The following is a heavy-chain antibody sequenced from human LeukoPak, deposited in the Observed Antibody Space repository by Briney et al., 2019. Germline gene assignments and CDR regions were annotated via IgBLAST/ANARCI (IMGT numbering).Heavy chain of an antibody. J-gene: IGHJ3*02. CDR1: GFTFSSHG. CDR3: ARDEYYGSSGSDAFDI. Sequence: GGSLRLSCAASGFTFSSHGIHWVRQAPGKGLEWVAVISNDGNDKYHADSVKGRFTISRDNPRNTLYLQMNSLRTEDTAVYYCARDEYYGSSGSDAFDIWGQGTMVTVSS. CDR2: ISNDGNDK. D-gene: IGHD3-22*01. V-gene: IGHV3-30*03.